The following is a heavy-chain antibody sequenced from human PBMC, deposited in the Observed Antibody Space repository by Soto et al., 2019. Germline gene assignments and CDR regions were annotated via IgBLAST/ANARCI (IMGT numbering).Heavy chain of an antibody. V-gene: IGHV4-39*01. J-gene: IGHJ4*02. CDR1: GGSISSSSYY. CDR2: NYYSGSA. CDR3: AGHLAGYWFDY. D-gene: IGHD2-8*02. Sequence: QLQLQESGPGLVKPSETLSLTCTVSGGSISSSSYYWGWIRQPPGKGLEWMGSNYYSGSAYYNPDLKRGVTMSVDTSNNQFSLKLGSVTAADTAVYYCAGHLAGYWFDYWGQGTLVTVSS.